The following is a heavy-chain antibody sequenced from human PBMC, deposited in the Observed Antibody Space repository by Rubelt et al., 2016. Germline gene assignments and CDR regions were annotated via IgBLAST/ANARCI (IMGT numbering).Heavy chain of an antibody. V-gene: IGHV4-39*07. CDR2: IYYSGST. CDR3: ARARYCSGGSCYSVLGY. J-gene: IGHJ4*02. D-gene: IGHD2-15*01. CDR1: GGSISSSSYY. Sequence: GKPSETLSLTCTVSGGSISSSSYYWGWIRQPPGKGLEWIGSIYYSGSTYYNPSLKSRVTISVDTSKNQFSLKLSSVTAADTAAYYCARARYCSGGSCYSVLGYWGQGTLVTVSS.